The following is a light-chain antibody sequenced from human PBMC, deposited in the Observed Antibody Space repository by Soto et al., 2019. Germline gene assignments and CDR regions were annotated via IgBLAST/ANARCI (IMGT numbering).Light chain of an antibody. J-gene: IGKJ4*01. Sequence: DIQITQSPSTLTASVGDRVTISCRASQSIGNRRLAWSQQRPGKAPKLLISDASTLETGVPSRFSGSGSGTEFTLTISSLQPDDSATYYCHHYNSYPLTFGGGTKVDIK. CDR2: DAS. V-gene: IGKV1-5*01. CDR3: HHYNSYPLT. CDR1: QSIGNRR.